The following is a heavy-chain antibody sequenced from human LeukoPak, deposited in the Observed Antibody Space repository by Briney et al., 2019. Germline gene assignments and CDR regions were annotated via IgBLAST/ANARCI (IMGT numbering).Heavy chain of an antibody. CDR3: AREILGGFNPGAY. V-gene: IGHV4-4*02. J-gene: IGHJ4*02. CDR2: IHRSGSP. CDR1: LDSTTSNF. D-gene: IGHD1-14*01. Sequence: SETLSLTCAVSLDSTTSNFWSWVRQPPGKGLEWIGEIHRSGSPNYNPSLQSRVTISIDRSRNQIALELSSVTAADTAVYYCAREILGGFNPGAYWGQGTLVTVSS.